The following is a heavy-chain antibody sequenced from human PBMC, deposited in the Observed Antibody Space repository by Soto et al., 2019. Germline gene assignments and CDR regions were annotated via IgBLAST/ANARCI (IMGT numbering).Heavy chain of an antibody. CDR1: GFTFSDYY. Sequence: GGSLRLSCECSGFTFSDYYMSGIRQAPGRGLEWISYSSNSGTFTRYSDSVKGRFSISRDNTKNFLYLQMNSLRAEDTAVYYCARSGDNYNVLDYWGQGTPVTVSS. J-gene: IGHJ4*02. D-gene: IGHD3-10*02. CDR2: SSNSGTFT. V-gene: IGHV3-11*06. CDR3: ARSGDNYNVLDY.